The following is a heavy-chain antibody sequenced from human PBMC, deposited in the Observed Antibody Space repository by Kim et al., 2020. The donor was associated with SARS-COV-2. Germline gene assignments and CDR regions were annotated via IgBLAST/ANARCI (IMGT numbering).Heavy chain of an antibody. CDR3: TRVSPYSNSWWDAFDM. CDR1: GFTFSDSA. CDR2: IRSKANSYAT. J-gene: IGHJ3*02. Sequence: GGSLRLSCAASGFTFSDSAMYWVRQASGKGLEWVGRIRSKANSYATAYDVSVKGRFIISRDDSKNTAYLQMNSLKTEDTAIYSCTRVSPYSNSWWDAFDMWGQGTMVTVSS. V-gene: IGHV3-73*01. D-gene: IGHD6-13*01.